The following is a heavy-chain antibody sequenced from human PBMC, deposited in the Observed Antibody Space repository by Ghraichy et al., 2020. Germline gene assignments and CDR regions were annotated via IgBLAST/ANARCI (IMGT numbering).Heavy chain of an antibody. V-gene: IGHV1-2*02. D-gene: IGHD6-13*01. CDR1: GYTFTGYY. CDR3: AGGPGVAAARTSEH. Sequence: ASVKVSCKASGYTFTGYYMYWVRQAPGQGLEWMGWINPNSGGTNYAQKFQGRVTMTRDTSISTAYMELSRLRSDDTAVYYCAGGPGVAAARTSEHRGQGTLLSVPS. CDR2: INPNSGGT. J-gene: IGHJ1*01.